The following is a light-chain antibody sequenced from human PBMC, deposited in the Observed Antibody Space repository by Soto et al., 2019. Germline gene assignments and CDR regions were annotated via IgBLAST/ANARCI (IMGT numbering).Light chain of an antibody. J-gene: IGLJ1*01. Sequence: QSALTQPPSASGSPGQSVTISCAGTINDVGGYNYVSWYQQHPGKVPQLMIYQVTKRPSGVPDRFSASKSDTTASLTISGLQAEGEGDYYCMSYAGGNRFVFGTGTKLTVL. CDR3: MSYAGGNRFV. CDR2: QVT. V-gene: IGLV2-8*01. CDR1: INDVGGYNY.